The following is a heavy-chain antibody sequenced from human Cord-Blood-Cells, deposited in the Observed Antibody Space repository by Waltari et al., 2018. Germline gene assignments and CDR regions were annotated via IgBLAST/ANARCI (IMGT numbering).Heavy chain of an antibody. CDR2: IRSKAYGGTT. Sequence: EVQLVESGGGLVQPGRSLRLSCTAAGFTFGEYAMSWFRQAPGKGLEWVGFIRSKAYGGTTEYAASVKGRFTISRDDSKSIAYLQMNSLKTEDTAVYYCTRDNYGDYSYWGQGTLVTVSS. CDR3: TRDNYGDYSY. V-gene: IGHV3-49*03. D-gene: IGHD4-17*01. CDR1: GFTFGEYA. J-gene: IGHJ4*02.